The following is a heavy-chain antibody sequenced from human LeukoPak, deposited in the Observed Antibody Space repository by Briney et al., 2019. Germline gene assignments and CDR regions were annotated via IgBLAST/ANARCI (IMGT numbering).Heavy chain of an antibody. CDR3: ASYRRRYYDILTGYFDAFDI. CDR2: IIPIFGTA. CDR1: GGTFSSYA. D-gene: IGHD3-9*01. Sequence: SVKVSCKASGGTFSSYAISWVRQAPGQGLEWMGGIIPIFGTANYAQKFQGRVTITADESTSTAYMELSSLRSEDTAVYYCASYRRRYYDILTGYFDAFDIWGQGTMVTVSS. J-gene: IGHJ3*02. V-gene: IGHV1-69*13.